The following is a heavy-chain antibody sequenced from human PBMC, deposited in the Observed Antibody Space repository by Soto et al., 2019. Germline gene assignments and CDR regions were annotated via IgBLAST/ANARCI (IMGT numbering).Heavy chain of an antibody. Sequence: PGGSLRLSCAASGFTFDDYTMHWVRQAPGKGLEWVSLISWDGGSTYYADSVKGRFTISRDNSKNSLYLQMNSLRTEDTALYYCAKDIGRGYDFWSGYYRHYYGMDVWGQGTTVTVS. V-gene: IGHV3-43*01. D-gene: IGHD3-3*01. CDR2: ISWDGGST. CDR1: GFTFDDYT. CDR3: AKDIGRGYDFWSGYYRHYYGMDV. J-gene: IGHJ6*02.